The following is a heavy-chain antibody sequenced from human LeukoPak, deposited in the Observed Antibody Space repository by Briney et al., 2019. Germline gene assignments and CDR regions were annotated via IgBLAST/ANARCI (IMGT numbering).Heavy chain of an antibody. J-gene: IGHJ6*02. D-gene: IGHD6-13*01. Sequence: ASVKVSCKASGYTFTSYDINWVRQATGQGLEWMGWMNPNSGNTGYAQKFQGRVTMTRNTSISTAYMELSSLRSEDTAVYYCARGRYSSSWSSYYYGMDVWGQGTTVTVSS. V-gene: IGHV1-8*02. CDR2: MNPNSGNT. CDR1: GYTFTSYD. CDR3: ARGRYSSSWSSYYYGMDV.